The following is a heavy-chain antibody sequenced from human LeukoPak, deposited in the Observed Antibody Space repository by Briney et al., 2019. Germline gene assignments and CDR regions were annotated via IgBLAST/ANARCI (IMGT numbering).Heavy chain of an antibody. CDR3: AKDLHGGYSSDY. Sequence: PGRCLRLSCAASGFTFNNIGMHWVRQAPGKGLEFVSFIDFEGVDKYYADSVKGRFTISKDYSKATLYLQMNSLRPEDTAIYYCAKDLHGGYSSDYWGQGTLVTVSS. D-gene: IGHD4-23*01. CDR1: GFTFNNIG. V-gene: IGHV3-30*02. CDR2: IDFEGVDK. J-gene: IGHJ4*02.